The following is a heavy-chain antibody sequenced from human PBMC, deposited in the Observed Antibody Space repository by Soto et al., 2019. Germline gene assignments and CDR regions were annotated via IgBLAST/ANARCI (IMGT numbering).Heavy chain of an antibody. CDR1: GGTFSSYA. J-gene: IGHJ6*02. V-gene: IGHV1-69*13. Sequence: GASVKVSCKASGGTFSSYAISWVRQAPGQGLEWMGGIIPIFGTANYAQKFQGRVTITADESTSTAYMELSSLRSEDTAVYYCARDKLLTYYYYYGMDVWGQGTTVTVSS. D-gene: IGHD2-15*01. CDR3: ARDKLLTYYYYYGMDV. CDR2: IIPIFGTA.